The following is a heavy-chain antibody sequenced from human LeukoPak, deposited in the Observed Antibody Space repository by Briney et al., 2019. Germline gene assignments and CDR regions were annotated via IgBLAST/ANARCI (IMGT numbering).Heavy chain of an antibody. CDR2: ISSGSVTI. Sequence: AGGSLRLSCAASGFIFSSYSMNWVRQAPGKGLEWLSFISSGSVTIYYTDSVKGRFTISRDNAKNSLYLQMNSLRAEDTAVYYCAKDSDPYGSGSLGYWGQGILVTVSS. J-gene: IGHJ4*02. CDR3: AKDSDPYGSGSLGY. CDR1: GFIFSSYS. D-gene: IGHD3-10*01. V-gene: IGHV3-48*01.